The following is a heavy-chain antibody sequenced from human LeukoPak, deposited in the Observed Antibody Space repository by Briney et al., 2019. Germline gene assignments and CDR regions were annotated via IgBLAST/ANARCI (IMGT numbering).Heavy chain of an antibody. CDR3: ARRPVIYGSSTRRSAGTFET. J-gene: IGHJ3*02. CDR1: GGTFSSNSYY. Sequence: PSETLSLTCTVSGGTFSSNSYYWGWIRQPPGKGLEWIGTIYYSGSTYYNPSLKSRVTISVDTSKNQFSLKLISVTAADTAVYYCARRPVIYGSSTRRSAGTFETSGERTMGTVSS. V-gene: IGHV4-39*01. CDR2: IYYSGST. D-gene: IGHD2-2*01.